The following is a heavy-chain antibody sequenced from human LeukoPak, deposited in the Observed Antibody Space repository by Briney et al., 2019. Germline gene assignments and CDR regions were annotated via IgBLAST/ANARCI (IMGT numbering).Heavy chain of an antibody. CDR2: IIPIFGTA. Sequence: GASVKVSCKASGGTFSSYAISWVRQAPGQGLEWMGGIIPIFGTANYAQKFQGRVTITADESTSTAYMELSSLRSEDTAVYYCARGELLYCSSTSCYHSDPGSYYYYYGMDVWGQGTTVTVSS. CDR3: ARGELLYCSSTSCYHSDPGSYYYYYGMDV. D-gene: IGHD2-2*01. CDR1: GGTFSSYA. J-gene: IGHJ6*02. V-gene: IGHV1-69*13.